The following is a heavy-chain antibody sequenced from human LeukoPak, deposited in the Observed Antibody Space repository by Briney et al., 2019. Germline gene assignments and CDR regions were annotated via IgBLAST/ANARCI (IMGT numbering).Heavy chain of an antibody. Sequence: PSETLPLTCTVSGGSISSSNYYWSWIRQPAGKGLEWIGRIYTSGDTDYNPSLKSRVTISVDTSKNQFSLQLSSLTASDTAVYYCARVGPYIEVDPWGQGTLVIVSS. V-gene: IGHV4-61*02. CDR1: GGSISSSNYY. J-gene: IGHJ5*02. CDR3: ARVGPYIEVDP. CDR2: IYTSGDT. D-gene: IGHD5-12*01.